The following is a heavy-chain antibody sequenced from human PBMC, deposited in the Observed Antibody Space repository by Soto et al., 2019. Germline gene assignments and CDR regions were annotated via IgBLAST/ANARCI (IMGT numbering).Heavy chain of an antibody. V-gene: IGHV1-58*02. CDR3: AAAPNRAAAGTLVFGY. J-gene: IGHJ4*01. CDR2: IVVGSGNT. CDR1: GFTFTSSA. D-gene: IGHD6-13*01. Sequence: SVKVSCKASGFTFTSSAMQWVRQARGQRLEWIGWIVVGSGNTNYAQKFQERVTITRDMSTSTAYMELSSLRSEYTAVYYCAAAPNRAAAGTLVFGYWGHGTQVTVSS.